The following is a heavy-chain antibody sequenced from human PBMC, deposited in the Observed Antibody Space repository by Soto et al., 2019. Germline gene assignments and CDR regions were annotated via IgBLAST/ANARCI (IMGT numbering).Heavy chain of an antibody. Sequence: PVVDLRLSCTDSGLTLRDHGMHWVRQAPGKVLEWVSSISGSVGSTFYADSVKGRFTISRDNSMNTLYLQMNRLRAEDTAVYYCAKDRTIASRNFDSWGQGVLLTVYS. V-gene: IGHV3-23*01. J-gene: IGHJ4*02. CDR2: ISGSVGST. CDR3: AKDRTIASRNFDS. CDR1: GLTLRDHG. D-gene: IGHD6-6*01.